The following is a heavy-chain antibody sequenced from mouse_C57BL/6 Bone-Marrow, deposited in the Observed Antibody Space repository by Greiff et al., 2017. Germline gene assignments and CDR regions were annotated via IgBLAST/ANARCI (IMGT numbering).Heavy chain of an antibody. J-gene: IGHJ3*01. CDR2: ISNLAYSI. Sequence: EVHLVESGGGLVQPGGSLNLSCAASGFTFSDYGMAWVRQAPRKGPEWVAFISNLAYSIYYADTVTGRFPISSENAKNTLYLEMSRLRSEDTAMYYCARSYYYGSSPAWFAYWGQGTLVTVSA. CDR3: ARSYYYGSSPAWFAY. V-gene: IGHV5-15*01. CDR1: GFTFSDYG. D-gene: IGHD1-1*01.